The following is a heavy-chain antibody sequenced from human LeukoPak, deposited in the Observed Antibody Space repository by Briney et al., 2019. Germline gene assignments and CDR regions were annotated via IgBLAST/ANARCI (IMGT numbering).Heavy chain of an antibody. J-gene: IGHJ6*03. D-gene: IGHD2-15*01. CDR3: AKDLGGGPTYYYMDV. CDR1: GFTFDDYG. CDR2: ISWNSGSR. Sequence: GRSLRLSCAASGFTFDDYGMYWVRQAPGKGLGWVSSISWNSGSRGYADSVRGRFTISRDNAKNSLYLQMNSLRVEDTALYYCAKDLGGGPTYYYMDVWGKGTTVTVSS. V-gene: IGHV3-9*01.